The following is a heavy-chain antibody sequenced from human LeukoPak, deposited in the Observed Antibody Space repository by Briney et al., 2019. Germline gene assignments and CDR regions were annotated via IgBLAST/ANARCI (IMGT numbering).Heavy chain of an antibody. V-gene: IGHV1-2*02. CDR1: GYTFTGYS. Sequence: ASVKVSCKASGYTFTGYSMHWVRQAPGQGLEWMGWINPNSGGTNYAQKFQGRVTVTRDTSINTAYIELSRLTSDDTAVYYCARGRSYDILTGYLFDYWGQGTLVTVSS. CDR3: ARGRSYDILTGYLFDY. D-gene: IGHD3-9*01. CDR2: INPNSGGT. J-gene: IGHJ4*02.